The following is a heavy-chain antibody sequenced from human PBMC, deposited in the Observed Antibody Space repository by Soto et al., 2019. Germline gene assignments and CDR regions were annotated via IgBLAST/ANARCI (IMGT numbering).Heavy chain of an antibody. Sequence: QVQLVESGGGVVQPGRSLRLSCAASGFTFSSYAMHWVRQAPGKGLEWVAVISYDGSNKYYADSVKGRFTISRDNSKNTLYLQMNSLRAEDTAVYYCARDRFTGSEQEYSSSAPLDYWGQGTLVTVSS. CDR3: ARDRFTGSEQEYSSSAPLDY. D-gene: IGHD6-6*01. CDR2: ISYDGSNK. CDR1: GFTFSSYA. V-gene: IGHV3-30-3*01. J-gene: IGHJ4*02.